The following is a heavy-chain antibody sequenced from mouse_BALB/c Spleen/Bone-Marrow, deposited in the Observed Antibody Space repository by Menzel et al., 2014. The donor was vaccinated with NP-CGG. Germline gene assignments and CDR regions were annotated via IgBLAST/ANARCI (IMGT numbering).Heavy chain of an antibody. CDR2: IWAGGST. CDR3: ARDNYGSRVFDY. Sequence: VQGVESGPGLVAPSQSLSITCTVSGFSLXSYGVHWVRQPPGKGLEWLGVIWAGGSTNYNSAPMSRLSISKDNSKSQVFLKMNSLQTDDTAMYYCARDNYGSRVFDYWGQGTTLTVSS. J-gene: IGHJ2*01. D-gene: IGHD1-1*01. CDR1: GFSLXSYG. V-gene: IGHV2-9*02.